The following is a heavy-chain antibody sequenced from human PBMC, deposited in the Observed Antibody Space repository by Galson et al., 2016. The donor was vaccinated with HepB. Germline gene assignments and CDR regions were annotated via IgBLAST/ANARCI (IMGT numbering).Heavy chain of an antibody. Sequence: SVKVSCKASGYTFTSYGISWVRQAPGQGLEWMGWISAYNGNRNYAQKLQGRVTMTTDTSTSTAYMELGSLRSDDTAIYYCARPYSSGWRSRVLYYYYGMDVWGQGTTVTVSS. J-gene: IGHJ6*02. CDR3: ARPYSSGWRSRVLYYYYGMDV. V-gene: IGHV1-18*04. D-gene: IGHD6-19*01. CDR2: ISAYNGNR. CDR1: GYTFTSYG.